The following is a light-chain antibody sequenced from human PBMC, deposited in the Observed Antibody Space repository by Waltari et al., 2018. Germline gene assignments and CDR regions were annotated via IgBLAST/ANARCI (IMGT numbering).Light chain of an antibody. CDR2: WAS. Sequence: DIEITQSPNSLAVSLGGRGTNNCKSSQNILKSSNNKKYLDWYQLKPGQPPKLLIYWASTWESGVPDRFTGSGSGTDFTLTITSLQAEDVAVYYCQQCYATPYAFGPGTKVDI. J-gene: IGKJ3*01. CDR3: QQCYATPYA. CDR1: QNILKSSNNKKY. V-gene: IGKV4-1*01.